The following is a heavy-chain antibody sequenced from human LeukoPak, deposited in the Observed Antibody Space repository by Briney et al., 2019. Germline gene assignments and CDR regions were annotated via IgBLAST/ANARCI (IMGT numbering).Heavy chain of an antibody. Sequence: SETRSLTCAVSGGSISSSNWWSWVRQPPGKGLEWIGEIYHSGSTNYNPSLKSRVTISVDKSKNQFSLKLSSVTAADTAVYYCARIMGRGYCSSTSCRGDWFDPWGQGTLVTVSP. D-gene: IGHD2-2*01. V-gene: IGHV4-4*02. CDR3: ARIMGRGYCSSTSCRGDWFDP. CDR1: GGSISSSNW. CDR2: IYHSGST. J-gene: IGHJ5*02.